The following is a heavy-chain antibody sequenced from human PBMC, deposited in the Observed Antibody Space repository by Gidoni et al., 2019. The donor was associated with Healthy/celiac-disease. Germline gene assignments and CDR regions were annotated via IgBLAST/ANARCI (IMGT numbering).Heavy chain of an antibody. D-gene: IGHD6-19*01. Sequence: QVQLVASGGGVVQPGRSLRLSCAASGFTFSSYGMHWVRQAPGKGLEWVAVISYDGSNKYYADSVKGRFTISRDNSKNTLYLQMNSLRAEDTAVYYCAKRGRYSSGWSDYWGQGTLVTVSS. CDR2: ISYDGSNK. CDR1: GFTFSSYG. V-gene: IGHV3-30*18. CDR3: AKRGRYSSGWSDY. J-gene: IGHJ4*02.